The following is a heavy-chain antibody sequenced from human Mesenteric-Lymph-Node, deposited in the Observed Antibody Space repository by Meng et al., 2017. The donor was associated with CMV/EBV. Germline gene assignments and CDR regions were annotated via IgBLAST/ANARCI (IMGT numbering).Heavy chain of an antibody. D-gene: IGHD3-16*01. J-gene: IGHJ6*02. CDR1: GGSISSGDYY. V-gene: IGHV4-30-4*08. Sequence: SETLSLTCIVSGGSISSGDYYWSWIRQPPGKGLEWIGYIYYSGNTYYNPSLKSRVTISVDTSKNQFSLKLSSVTAADTAVYYCARRFALMRVQDVWGQGTTVTVSS. CDR2: IYYSGNT. CDR3: ARRFALMRVQDV.